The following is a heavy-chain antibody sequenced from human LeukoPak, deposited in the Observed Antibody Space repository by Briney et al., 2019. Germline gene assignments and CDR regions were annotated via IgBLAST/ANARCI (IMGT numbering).Heavy chain of an antibody. D-gene: IGHD5-18*01. CDR2: IYYSGST. CDR1: GGSISSSSYY. CDR3: ARHPRYSYGYVDY. Sequence: PSETLSLTCTVSGGSISSSSYYWGWIRQPPGKGLEWIGSIYYSGSTYYNPSLKSRVTISVDTSKNQFSLKLSSVTAADTAVYYCARHPRYSYGYVDYWGQGTLVTVSS. V-gene: IGHV4-39*07. J-gene: IGHJ4*02.